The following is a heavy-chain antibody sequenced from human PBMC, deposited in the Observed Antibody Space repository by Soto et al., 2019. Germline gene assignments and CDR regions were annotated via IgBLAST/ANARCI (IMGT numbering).Heavy chain of an antibody. Sequence: GGSLRLSCSASGFTFSSYAMHWVRQAPGKGLEYVSAISSNGGSTYYADSVKGRFTISRDNSKNTLYLQMSSLRAEDTAVYYCVKGGRYDILTGYYGRRSQWLNGMDVWGQGTTVTVSS. V-gene: IGHV3-64D*08. D-gene: IGHD3-9*01. CDR3: VKGGRYDILTGYYGRRSQWLNGMDV. CDR1: GFTFSSYA. J-gene: IGHJ6*02. CDR2: ISSNGGST.